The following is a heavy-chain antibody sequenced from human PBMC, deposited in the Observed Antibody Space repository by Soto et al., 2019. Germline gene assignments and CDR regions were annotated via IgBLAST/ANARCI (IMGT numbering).Heavy chain of an antibody. D-gene: IGHD5-12*01. CDR2: IYSGGST. Sequence: GGSLRLSCAASGFTVSSNYMSWVRQAPGKGLEWVSVIYSGGSTYYADSVKGRFTISRDNSKNTLYLQMNSLRAEDTAAYYCAVESRDGYNQFDYWGQGTLVTVSS. V-gene: IGHV3-53*01. CDR3: AVESRDGYNQFDY. CDR1: GFTVSSNY. J-gene: IGHJ4*02.